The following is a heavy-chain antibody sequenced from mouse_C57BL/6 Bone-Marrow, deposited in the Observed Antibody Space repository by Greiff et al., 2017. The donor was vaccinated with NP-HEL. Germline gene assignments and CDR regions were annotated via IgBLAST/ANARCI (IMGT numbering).Heavy chain of an antibody. J-gene: IGHJ3*01. D-gene: IGHD2-5*01. CDR3: ARDRGNYSNSFAY. Sequence: EVQLVESGGGLVKPGGSLKLSCAASGFTFSSYAMSWVRQTPEKRLEWVATISDGGSYTYYPDNVKGRFTISRDNAKNNLYLQMSHLKSEDTAMYYCARDRGNYSNSFAYWGQGTLVTVSA. CDR1: GFTFSSYA. CDR2: ISDGGSYT. V-gene: IGHV5-4*01.